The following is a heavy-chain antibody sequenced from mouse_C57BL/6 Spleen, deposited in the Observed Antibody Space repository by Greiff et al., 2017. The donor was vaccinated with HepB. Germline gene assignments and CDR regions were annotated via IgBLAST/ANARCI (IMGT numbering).Heavy chain of an antibody. CDR1: GFTFSDYY. J-gene: IGHJ3*01. CDR3: ARDDGNYLAY. Sequence: EVKLVESEGGLVQPGSSMKLSCTASGFTFSDYYTAWVRQVPEKGLEWVANINYDGSSTYYLDSLKSRFIISRDNAKNILYLQMSSLKSEDTATYYCARDDGNYLAYWGQGTLVTVSA. CDR2: INYDGSST. D-gene: IGHD2-1*01. V-gene: IGHV5-16*01.